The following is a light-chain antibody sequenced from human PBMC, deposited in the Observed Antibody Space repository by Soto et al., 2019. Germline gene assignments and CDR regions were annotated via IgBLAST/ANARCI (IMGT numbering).Light chain of an antibody. CDR1: QGIRYD. V-gene: IGKV1-17*01. CDR2: AAS. Sequence: DIQMTQSPSSLSASVGDRVTITCRASQGIRYDLGWYQQRQAKAPKRLIYAASSLQIGVPSRFSGSGFGTEFTLTSSSLQPEDFATYYWLQHNSYPWTFGQGTKVEIK. CDR3: LQHNSYPWT. J-gene: IGKJ1*01.